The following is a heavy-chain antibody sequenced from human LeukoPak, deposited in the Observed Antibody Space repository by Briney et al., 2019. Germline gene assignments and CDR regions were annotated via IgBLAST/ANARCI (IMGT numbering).Heavy chain of an antibody. Sequence: PSETLSLTCTVSGGSISSHYWSWIRQPPGKGLEWIGYIYYSGSTNYNPSLKSRVTISVGTSKNQFSLKLSSVTAADTAVYYCASTYYDFWSGHSTYFDYWGQGTLVTVSS. V-gene: IGHV4-59*11. J-gene: IGHJ4*02. CDR1: GGSISSHY. CDR2: IYYSGST. D-gene: IGHD3-3*01. CDR3: ASTYYDFWSGHSTYFDY.